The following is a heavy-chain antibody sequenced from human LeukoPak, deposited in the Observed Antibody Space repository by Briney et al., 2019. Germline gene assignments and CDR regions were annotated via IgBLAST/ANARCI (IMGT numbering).Heavy chain of an antibody. J-gene: IGHJ4*02. CDR3: ARDGTKSYYFDY. V-gene: IGHV3-66*01. D-gene: IGHD1-26*01. CDR2: IYSGGST. Sequence: GGSLRLSCAASGFTVSSNYMSWVRQAPGKGLEWVSVIYSGGSTNYADSVKGRFTISRDNSKNTLYLQMNSLRAEDTAVYYCARDGTKSYYFDYWGQGTLVTVSS. CDR1: GFTVSSNY.